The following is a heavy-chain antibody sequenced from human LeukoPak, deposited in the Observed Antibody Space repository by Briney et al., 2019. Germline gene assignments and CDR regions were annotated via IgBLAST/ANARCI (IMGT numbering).Heavy chain of an antibody. CDR2: ISWNSGSI. CDR1: GFTFDDYA. V-gene: IGHV3-9*01. CDR3: AKDIGQLLYVFDY. Sequence: AQRLSCAASGFTFDDYAMHWVRQAPGKGLEWVSGISWNSGSIGYADSVKGRFTISRDNAKNSLYLQMNSLRAEDTALYYCAKDIGQLLYVFDYWGQGTLVTVSS. J-gene: IGHJ4*02. D-gene: IGHD2-2*02.